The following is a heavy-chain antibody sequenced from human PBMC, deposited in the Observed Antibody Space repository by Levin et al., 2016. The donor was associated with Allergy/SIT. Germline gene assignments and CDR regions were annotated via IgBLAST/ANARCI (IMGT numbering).Heavy chain of an antibody. V-gene: IGHV5-51*01. D-gene: IGHD1-1*01. CDR2: IYPGDSDT. Sequence: VRQMPGKGLEWMGIIYPGDSDTRYSPSFQGQVTISADKSISTAYLQWSSLKASDTAMYYCARHERTSAFDIWGQGTMVTVSS. CDR3: ARHERTSAFDI. J-gene: IGHJ3*02.